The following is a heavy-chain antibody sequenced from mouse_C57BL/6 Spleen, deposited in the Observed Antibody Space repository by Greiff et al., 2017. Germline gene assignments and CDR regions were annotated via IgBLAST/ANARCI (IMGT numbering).Heavy chain of an antibody. J-gene: IGHJ4*01. V-gene: IGHV1-54*01. CDR1: GYAFTTYL. Sequence: QVQLQQSGAELVRPGTSVKVSCKASGYAFTTYLIEWVKQRPGQGLEWIGVINPGSGGTKYNEKFKGKATLTADKSSSNAYMQLSRLTSEDSAVYVCARYSYYAMDDWGQGTSVTVSS. CDR3: ARYSYYAMDD. CDR2: INPGSGGT.